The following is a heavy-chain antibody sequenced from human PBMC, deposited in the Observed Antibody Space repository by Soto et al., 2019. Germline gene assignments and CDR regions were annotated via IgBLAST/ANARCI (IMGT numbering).Heavy chain of an antibody. CDR3: ARSTTVTTNSDY. D-gene: IGHD4-17*01. Sequence: GALLRSCSASGCTFSSYAMHGVRQAPGKGLEWVAVISYDGSNKYYADSVKGRFTISRDNSKNTLYLQMNSLRAEDTAVYYCARSTTVTTNSDYWGQGTLVTVYS. J-gene: IGHJ4*02. CDR1: GCTFSSYA. V-gene: IGHV3-30-3*01. CDR2: ISYDGSNK.